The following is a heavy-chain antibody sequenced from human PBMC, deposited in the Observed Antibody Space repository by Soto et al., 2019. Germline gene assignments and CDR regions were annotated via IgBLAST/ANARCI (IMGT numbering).Heavy chain of an antibody. CDR1: GFTFSSYA. V-gene: IGHV3-23*01. CDR2: ISGSGGST. J-gene: IGHJ5*02. CDR3: AKDRKQQLVSWFDP. D-gene: IGHD6-13*01. Sequence: GGSLRLSCAASGFTFSSYAMSWVRQSPGKGLEWVSAISGSGGSTYYADSVKGRFTISRDNSKNTLYLQMNSLRAEDTAVYYCAKDRKQQLVSWFDPWGQGTLVTVSS.